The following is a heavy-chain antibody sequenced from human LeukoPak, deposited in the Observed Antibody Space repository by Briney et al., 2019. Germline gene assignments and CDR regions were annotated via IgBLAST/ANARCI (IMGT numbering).Heavy chain of an antibody. CDR1: GGSFSGYS. D-gene: IGHD2-2*01. CDR2: IYYSGST. V-gene: IGHV4-34*01. J-gene: IGHJ4*02. Sequence: SETLSLTCAFYGGSFSGYSWSWIRQPPGKGLEWIGSIYYSGSTYYNPSLKSRVTISVDTSKNQFSLKLSSVTAADTAVYYCARGVVPADPALAADYWDQGTLVTVSS. CDR3: ARGVVPADPALAADY.